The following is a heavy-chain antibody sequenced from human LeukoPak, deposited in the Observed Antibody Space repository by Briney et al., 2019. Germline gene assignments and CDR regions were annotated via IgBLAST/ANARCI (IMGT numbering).Heavy chain of an antibody. Sequence: GGSLRLSCAASGFTFGTYAMSWVRQAPGKGLEWVSTVVASGVNTYYADSVKGRFSISRDNSKNTLYLQMNSLRAEDTAVYYCARDSGPEGFLDYWGQGTLVTVSS. D-gene: IGHD2-15*01. CDR2: VVASGVNT. CDR1: GFTFGTYA. J-gene: IGHJ4*02. CDR3: ARDSGPEGFLDY. V-gene: IGHV3-23*01.